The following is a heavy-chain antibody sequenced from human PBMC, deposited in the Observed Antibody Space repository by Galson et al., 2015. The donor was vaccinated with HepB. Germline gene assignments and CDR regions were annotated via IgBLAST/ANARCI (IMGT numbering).Heavy chain of an antibody. CDR1: GFTFSGHS. Sequence: SLRLSCAASGFTFSGHSMNWVRQAPGKGLEWVSAINHRSSSIYYADSVKGRFIISSDNAKNSLYLQMNNLRAEDMAVYYCTREILYCSGGSCYEDNWGQGTLVTVSS. CDR3: TREILYCSGGSCYEDN. V-gene: IGHV3-21*06. CDR2: INHRSSSI. J-gene: IGHJ4*02. D-gene: IGHD2-15*01.